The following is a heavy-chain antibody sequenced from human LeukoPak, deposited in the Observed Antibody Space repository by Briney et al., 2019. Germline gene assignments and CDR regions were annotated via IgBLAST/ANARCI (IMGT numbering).Heavy chain of an antibody. CDR2: INSDGSST. D-gene: IGHD6-19*01. J-gene: IGHJ4*02. Sequence: PGGSLRLSCAASGFXFSSNWIHWVRQAPGKGLVWVSRINSDGSSTSYADSVKGRFTISRDNAKNTVYLQMNSLRAEDTAVYYCARVLYNSGWYPPDYWGQGTLVTVSS. V-gene: IGHV3-74*01. CDR3: ARVLYNSGWYPPDY. CDR1: GFXFSSNW.